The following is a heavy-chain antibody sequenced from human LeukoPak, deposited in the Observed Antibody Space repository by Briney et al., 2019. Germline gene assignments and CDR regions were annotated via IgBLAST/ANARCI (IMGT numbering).Heavy chain of an antibody. D-gene: IGHD3-10*01. CDR2: ISTSSSHI. CDR1: GFTFSEYS. V-gene: IGHV3-21*01. Sequence: GGSLGLSCAASGFTFSEYSMNWVRQAPGKGLEWVSFISTSSSHIYYADSVKGRFTISRDNARNSVSLQMNSLRAEDTAVYYCARQVSGYGSGSFYFDYWGQGMLVTVSS. J-gene: IGHJ4*02. CDR3: ARQVSGYGSGSFYFDY.